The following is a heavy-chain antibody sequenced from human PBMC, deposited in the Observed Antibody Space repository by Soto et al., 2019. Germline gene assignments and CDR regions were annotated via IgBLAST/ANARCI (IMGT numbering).Heavy chain of an antibody. J-gene: IGHJ4*02. Sequence: GGSLRLSCAASGFTFDEYAMHWVRQPPGKGLEWVSLISWDGSNRYYADSVQGRFTISRDNSKYSLYLEMNSLRPEDTALYYCAKDISRGPTKNYDFWSGPDYWGQGTLVTVSS. CDR1: GFTFDEYA. V-gene: IGHV3-43D*04. D-gene: IGHD3-3*01. CDR3: AKDISRGPTKNYDFWSGPDY. CDR2: ISWDGSNR.